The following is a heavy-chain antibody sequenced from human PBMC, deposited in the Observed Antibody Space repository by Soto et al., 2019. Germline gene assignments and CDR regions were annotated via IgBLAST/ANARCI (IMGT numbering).Heavy chain of an antibody. CDR1: GYTFTSYA. J-gene: IGHJ4*02. CDR2: INAGNGNT. V-gene: IGHV1-3*01. Sequence: GASVKVSCKASGYTFTSYAMHWVRQAPGQRLEWMGWINAGNGNTKYSQKFQGRVTITRDTSASTAYMGLSSLRSEDTAVYYCARDLNWNYVFRDVGDYFDYWGQGTLVTVSS. CDR3: ARDLNWNYVFRDVGDYFDY. D-gene: IGHD1-7*01.